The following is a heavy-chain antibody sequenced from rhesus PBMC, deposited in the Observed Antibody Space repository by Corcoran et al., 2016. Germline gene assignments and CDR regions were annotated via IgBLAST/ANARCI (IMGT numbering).Heavy chain of an antibody. CDR2: ICYAGDGT. D-gene: IGHD6S26*01. J-gene: IGHJ4*01. V-gene: IGHV3S5*01. Sequence: EVQLVESGGGLVQPGVSLRLSCAASGFTFSNYGMSWVRQAPGKGLGWVSNICYAGDGTQYAESVKGRFTISRDNAKNTLSLQMNRRRPEDTAVYFCAKAAYTSGWSFDYWGQGVLVTVSS. CDR1: GFTFSNYG. CDR3: AKAAYTSGWSFDY.